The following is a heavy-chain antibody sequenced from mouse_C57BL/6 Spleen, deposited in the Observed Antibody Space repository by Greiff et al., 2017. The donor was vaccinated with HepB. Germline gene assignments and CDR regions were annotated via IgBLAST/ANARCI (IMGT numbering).Heavy chain of an antibody. CDR1: GFTFSSYG. Sequence: EVKLMESGGDLVKPGGSLKLSCAASGFTFSSYGMSWVRQTPDKRLEWVATISSGGSYTYYPDSVKGRFTISRDNAKNTLYLQMSSLKSEDSAMYYCASGGYYFDYWGQGTTLTVSS. V-gene: IGHV5-6*01. CDR3: ASGGYYFDY. CDR2: ISSGGSYT. J-gene: IGHJ2*01.